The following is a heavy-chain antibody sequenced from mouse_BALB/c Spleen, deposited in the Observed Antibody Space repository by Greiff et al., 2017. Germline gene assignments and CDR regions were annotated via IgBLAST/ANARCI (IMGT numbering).Heavy chain of an antibody. V-gene: IGHV1-5*01. CDR2: IYPGNSDT. D-gene: IGHD2-3*01. CDR1: GYTFTSYW. J-gene: IGHJ3*01. Sequence: VQLKESGTVLARPGASVKMSCKASGYTFTSYWMHWVKQRPGQGLEWIGAIYPGNSDTSYNQKFKGKAKLTAVTSTSTAYMELSSLTNEDSAVYYCTRSDDGYPAWFAYWGQGTLVTVSA. CDR3: TRSDDGYPAWFAY.